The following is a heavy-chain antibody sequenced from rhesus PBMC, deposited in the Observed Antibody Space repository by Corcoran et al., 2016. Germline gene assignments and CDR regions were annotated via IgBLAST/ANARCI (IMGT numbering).Heavy chain of an antibody. D-gene: IGHD1-1-1*01. CDR1: GFTFSNHY. J-gene: IGHJ4*01. V-gene: IGHV3-6*01. CDR2: IRSKAYGGTA. Sequence: EVQLVESGGGLVQPGGSLRVSCAASGFTFSNHYMYWVRQAPGKGLEWVGFIRSKAYGGTAEYAASVKGRCTIARDDSKSIAYLQMSSLKTEDTAVYYCTRGIIAGTMGYFDYWGQGVLVTVSS. CDR3: TRGIIAGTMGYFDY.